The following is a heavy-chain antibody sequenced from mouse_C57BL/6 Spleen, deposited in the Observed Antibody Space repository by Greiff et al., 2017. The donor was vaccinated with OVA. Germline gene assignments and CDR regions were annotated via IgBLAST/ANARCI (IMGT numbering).Heavy chain of an antibody. CDR1: GYTFTSYW. J-gene: IGHJ2*01. Sequence: VQLQQPGAELVRPGTSVKLSCKASGYTFTSYWMHWVKQRPGQGLEWIGVIDPSDSYTNYNQKFKGKATLTVDTSSSTAYMQLSSLTSEDSAVYYCAPLYYDYAGLDYWGQGTTLTVSS. CDR2: IDPSDSYT. CDR3: APLYYDYAGLDY. V-gene: IGHV1-59*01. D-gene: IGHD2-4*01.